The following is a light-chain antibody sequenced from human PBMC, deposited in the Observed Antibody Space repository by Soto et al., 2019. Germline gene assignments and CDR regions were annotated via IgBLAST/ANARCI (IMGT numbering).Light chain of an antibody. J-gene: IGKJ2*01. CDR1: QGISSW. V-gene: IGKV1D-12*01. CDR3: QQADHFPYT. CDR2: STS. Sequence: DLQMTQSPSSVSASVGDRVTITCRASQGISSWLVWYQQKPGKAPKLLIYSTSSLQSGVPSRFSGSGSGTDFTLTISSLQPEDFATYYCQQADHFPYTFGQGTKLEIK.